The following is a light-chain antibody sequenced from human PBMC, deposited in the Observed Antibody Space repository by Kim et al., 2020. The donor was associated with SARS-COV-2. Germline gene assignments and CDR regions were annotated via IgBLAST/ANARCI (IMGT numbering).Light chain of an antibody. V-gene: IGKV1-5*03. CDR3: QQYNSYSRN. CDR1: QSISGW. J-gene: IGKJ1*01. Sequence: DIQMTQSPSTLSASVGDRVTITCRASQSISGWLAWYQQKPGKAPKLLIYKASSLESGVPSRFSGSGSGTEFTLTVSSLQPDDFATYYYQQYNSYSRNFGQGTKVDIK. CDR2: KAS.